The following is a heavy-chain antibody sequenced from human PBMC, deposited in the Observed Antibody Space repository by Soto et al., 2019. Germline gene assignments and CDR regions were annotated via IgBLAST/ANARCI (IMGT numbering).Heavy chain of an antibody. CDR3: ARVVPMMMDV. J-gene: IGHJ6*02. D-gene: IGHD3-16*01. Sequence: GAEVKKPGASVKVSCKASGYTFSNYGVSWVRQAPGQGLEWMGWISGLHGNTNYAQKFQGRVTMTMDTTRTTAYLELRSLRSDDTAIYYCARVVPMMMDVWGQGTTVTVSS. CDR1: GYTFSNYG. V-gene: IGHV1-18*04. CDR2: ISGLHGNT.